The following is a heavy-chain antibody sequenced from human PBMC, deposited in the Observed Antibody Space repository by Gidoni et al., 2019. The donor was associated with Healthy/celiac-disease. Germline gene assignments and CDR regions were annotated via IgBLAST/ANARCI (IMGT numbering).Heavy chain of an antibody. CDR2: ISGSGGST. CDR3: AKCEIVVVITGPTIDY. Sequence: EVQLLESGGGLVQPGGSLRLSCAASGFTFSSYAMSWVRQAPGKGLEWVSAISGSGGSTYYADSVKGRFTISRDNSKNTLYLQMNSLRAEDTAVYYCAKCEIVVVITGPTIDYWGQGTLVTVSS. D-gene: IGHD3-22*01. V-gene: IGHV3-23*01. J-gene: IGHJ4*02. CDR1: GFTFSSYA.